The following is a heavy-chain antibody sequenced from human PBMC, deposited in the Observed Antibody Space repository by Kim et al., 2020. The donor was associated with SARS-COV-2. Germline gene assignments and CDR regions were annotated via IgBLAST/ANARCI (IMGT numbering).Heavy chain of an antibody. CDR1: GFTFSSYG. D-gene: IGHD3-9*01. V-gene: IGHV3-33*01. CDR2: IWYDGSNK. Sequence: GGSLRLSCAASGFTFSSYGMHWVRQAPGKGLEWVAVIWYDGSNKYYADSVKGRFTISRDNSKNTLYLQMNSLRAEDTAVYYCAREILSPGGSAGYYLYFDYWGQGTLVTVSS. J-gene: IGHJ4*02. CDR3: AREILSPGGSAGYYLYFDY.